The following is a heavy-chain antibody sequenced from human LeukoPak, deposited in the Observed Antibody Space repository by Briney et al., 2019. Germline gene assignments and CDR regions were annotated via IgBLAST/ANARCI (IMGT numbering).Heavy chain of an antibody. CDR2: ISGSGGST. Sequence: GGSLRLSCAASGFTFSSYAMSWVRQAPGKGLEWVSAISGSGGSTYYADSVKGRFTISRDNSKNTLYLQMNSLRAEDTAVYYCAKTLGYDSSGYYTGGPDYWGQGTLVTVSS. CDR3: AKTLGYDSSGYYTGGPDY. D-gene: IGHD3-22*01. J-gene: IGHJ4*02. V-gene: IGHV3-23*01. CDR1: GFTFSSYA.